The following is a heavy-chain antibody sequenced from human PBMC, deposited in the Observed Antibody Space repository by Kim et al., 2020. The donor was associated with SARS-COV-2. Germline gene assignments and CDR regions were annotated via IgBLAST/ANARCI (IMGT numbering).Heavy chain of an antibody. Sequence: ETLSLTCAVYGGSFSGYYWSWFRQLPGKGLEWIGEINHSGSTNYNPPLKSRVTISVDTPKNQFALKLSPVTAADTAVYYCARGVFWSPAYYYYGMDVCGQGTTVTVSS. V-gene: IGHV4-34*01. CDR1: GGSFSGYY. J-gene: IGHJ6*02. CDR3: ARGVFWSPAYYYYGMDV. CDR2: INHSGST. D-gene: IGHD3-3*01.